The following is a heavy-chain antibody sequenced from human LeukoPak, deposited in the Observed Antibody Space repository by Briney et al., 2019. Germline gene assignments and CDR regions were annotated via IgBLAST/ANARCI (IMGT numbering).Heavy chain of an antibody. V-gene: IGHV3-23*01. J-gene: IGHJ4*02. CDR2: ISGSGITT. CDR3: AKDQSGYDSYFDT. Sequence: GGSLRLSCAASGFTFARYAMNWVRQAPGKGLEWVSGISGSGITTYYADFVKDRFTISRDNSKNTLSLQLNSLRAEDTAVYYCAKDQSGYDSYFDTWGQGTLVTVSS. CDR1: GFTFARYA. D-gene: IGHD5-12*01.